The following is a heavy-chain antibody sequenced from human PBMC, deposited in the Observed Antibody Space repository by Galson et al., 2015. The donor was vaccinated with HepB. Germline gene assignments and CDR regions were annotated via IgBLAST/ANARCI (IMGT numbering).Heavy chain of an antibody. CDR3: ARDGTGDLSQWLVLVYDY. Sequence: CAISGDSVSSNSAAWNWIRQSPSRGLEWLGRTYYRSKWYNDCAVSVKSRITINPDTSKNQFSLQLNSVTPEDTAVYYCARDGTGDLSQWLVLVYDYWGQGTLVTVSS. CDR1: GDSVSSNSAA. CDR2: TYYRSKWYN. V-gene: IGHV6-1*01. D-gene: IGHD6-19*01. J-gene: IGHJ4*02.